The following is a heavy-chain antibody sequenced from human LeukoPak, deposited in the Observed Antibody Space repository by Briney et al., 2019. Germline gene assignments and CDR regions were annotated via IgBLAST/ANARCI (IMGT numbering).Heavy chain of an antibody. V-gene: IGHV1-2*02. CDR1: GYTFTGYY. D-gene: IGHD2-2*01. J-gene: IGHJ6*03. CDR3: ARVLEDIVVVPAAYSYYYMDV. Sequence: ASVKVSCKASGYTFTGYYMHWVRQAPGQGLEWMGWINPNSGGTNYAQKFQGRVTMTRDTSISTAYMELSRLRSDDTAVYYCARVLEDIVVVPAAYSYYYMDVWGKGTTVTVSS. CDR2: INPNSGGT.